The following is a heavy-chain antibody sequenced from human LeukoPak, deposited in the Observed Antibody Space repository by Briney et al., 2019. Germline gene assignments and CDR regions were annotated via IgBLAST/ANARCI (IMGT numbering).Heavy chain of an antibody. Sequence: PGGSLRLSCAASGSTVSSNYMSWVRQAPGQGLEWVSVIYSGGSTYYADSVKGRFTISRDNSKNTLYLQMNSLRAEDTAVYYCARVTTGYYHYYYYYMDVWGKGTTVTISS. CDR3: ARVTTGYYHYYYYYMDV. CDR2: IYSGGST. CDR1: GSTVSSNY. D-gene: IGHD3-9*01. J-gene: IGHJ6*03. V-gene: IGHV3-53*01.